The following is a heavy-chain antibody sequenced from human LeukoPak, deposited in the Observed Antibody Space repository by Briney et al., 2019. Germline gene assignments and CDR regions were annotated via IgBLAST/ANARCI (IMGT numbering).Heavy chain of an antibody. D-gene: IGHD6-19*01. V-gene: IGHV3-23*01. Sequence: PGGSLRLSCAASGFTFSTYAMSWVRLAPGKGLEWVSAISGSGGSTYSADSVKGRFTISIDNSKNTLYLQMNSLKAEDTAVYYCAKTRGWPYYFDYWGQGTLVTVSS. J-gene: IGHJ4*02. CDR1: GFTFSTYA. CDR3: AKTRGWPYYFDY. CDR2: ISGSGGST.